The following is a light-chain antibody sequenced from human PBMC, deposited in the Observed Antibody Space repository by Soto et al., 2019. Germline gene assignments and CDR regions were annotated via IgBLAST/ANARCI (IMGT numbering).Light chain of an antibody. V-gene: IGKV3-20*01. J-gene: IGKJ4*01. CDR2: GAS. CDR3: QQYGNSPLLT. CDR1: TSVSSSS. Sequence: ETVLTQSPGTLSLSPGERATLSCRASTSVSSSSLAWYQKKPGQAPRLLIYGASSRATGIPDRFSGSGSGTDFTLTISRLEPEDFAVYYCQQYGNSPLLTFGGGTKVEIK.